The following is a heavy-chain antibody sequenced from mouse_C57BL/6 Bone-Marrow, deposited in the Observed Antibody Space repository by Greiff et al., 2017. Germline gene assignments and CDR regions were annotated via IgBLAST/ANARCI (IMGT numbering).Heavy chain of an antibody. CDR2: IHPNSGST. J-gene: IGHJ3*01. Sequence: QVQLQQPGAELVKPGASVKLSCKASGYTFTSYWMHWVKQRPGQGLEWIGMIHPNSGSTNYNEKFKSKATLTVDKSTSTAYMQPSSLTSEDSAVYYWARKTPLYYYGSSAWFAYWGQGTLVTVSA. V-gene: IGHV1-64*01. CDR3: ARKTPLYYYGSSAWFAY. D-gene: IGHD1-1*01. CDR1: GYTFTSYW.